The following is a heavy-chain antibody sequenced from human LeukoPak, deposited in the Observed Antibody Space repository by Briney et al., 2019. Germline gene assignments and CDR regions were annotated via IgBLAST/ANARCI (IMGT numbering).Heavy chain of an antibody. CDR2: IYAGDSDT. Sequence: GESLKISCKGSGYSFTSYWIGWVRQMPGKGLEWMGIIYAGDSDTRYSPSFQGQVPISDDKSISTAYLQWSSLKASDTAMYYCARQKGRYYDILTGYYSDYYYGMDVWGKGTTVTVSS. CDR3: ARQKGRYYDILTGYYSDYYYGMDV. J-gene: IGHJ6*04. D-gene: IGHD3-9*01. CDR1: GYSFTSYW. V-gene: IGHV5-51*01.